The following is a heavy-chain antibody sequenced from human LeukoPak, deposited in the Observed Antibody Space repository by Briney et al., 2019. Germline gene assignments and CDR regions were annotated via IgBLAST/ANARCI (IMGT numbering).Heavy chain of an antibody. Sequence: SETLSLTCTVSGDSISSSSYYWGWIRQPPGTGLEWIGNIYYSGSTYYNPSLKSRVTMSVDTSKNQFSLKLSSVTAADTAVYYCARDSVYYYDSRGYMDYWGQGTLVTVSS. J-gene: IGHJ4*02. CDR1: GDSISSSSYY. CDR3: ARDSVYYYDSRGYMDY. CDR2: IYYSGST. V-gene: IGHV4-39*07. D-gene: IGHD3-22*01.